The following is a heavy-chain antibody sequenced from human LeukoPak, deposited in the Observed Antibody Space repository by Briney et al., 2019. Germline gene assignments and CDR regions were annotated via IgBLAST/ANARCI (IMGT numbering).Heavy chain of an antibody. CDR3: ARSRRYCSSTSCYKGNAFDI. J-gene: IGHJ3*02. CDR1: GFTFSEYG. CDR2: IQYDGSSK. D-gene: IGHD2-2*02. Sequence: GGSLRLSCAASGFTFSEYGMHWVRQAPGKGLEWVIFIQYDGSSKYYIDSVKGRFTISRDNSKNTLYLQMNSLRAEDTAVYYCARSRRYCSSTSCYKGNAFDIWGQGTMVTVSS. V-gene: IGHV3-30*19.